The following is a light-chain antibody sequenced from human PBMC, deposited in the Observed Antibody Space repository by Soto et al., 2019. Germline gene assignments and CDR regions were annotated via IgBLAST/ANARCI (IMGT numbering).Light chain of an antibody. Sequence: DIQMTQSPSSLSASVGDRVTMTCRASQSISSYLNWYQQKPGKAPKLLIYGASSLHSGVSSRFSGSGSGTDFTLTISSLQPEDFATYYCQQSYSTLLLTFGGGTKVEIK. CDR2: GAS. CDR1: QSISSY. J-gene: IGKJ4*01. V-gene: IGKV1-39*01. CDR3: QQSYSTLLLT.